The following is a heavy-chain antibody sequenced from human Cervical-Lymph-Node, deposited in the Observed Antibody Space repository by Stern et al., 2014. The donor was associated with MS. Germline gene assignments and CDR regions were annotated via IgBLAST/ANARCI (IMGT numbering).Heavy chain of an antibody. J-gene: IGHJ5*02. Sequence: VQLVESGPGLLRPSETLSLTCTVSGASITSYYWSWLRQPPGKGLEWIGYIYYSGTTNYNASLKGRVAISIDTSKTQFSLRLSSVTAADTAVYYCARATDLWGQGTLVTVSS. CDR2: IYYSGTT. V-gene: IGHV4-59*01. CDR3: ARATDL. CDR1: GASITSYY.